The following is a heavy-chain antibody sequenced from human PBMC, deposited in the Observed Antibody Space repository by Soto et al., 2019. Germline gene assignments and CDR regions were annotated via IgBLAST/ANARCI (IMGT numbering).Heavy chain of an antibody. J-gene: IGHJ2*01. CDR3: ARDTNWGDWYFDL. V-gene: IGHV3-30-3*01. D-gene: IGHD7-27*01. Sequence: GGSLRLSCAASGFTFSSYAMHWVRQAPGKGLEWVAVISYDGSNKYYADSVKGRFTISRDNSKNTLYLQMNSLRAEDTAVYYCARDTNWGDWYFDLWGRGTLVTVSS. CDR1: GFTFSSYA. CDR2: ISYDGSNK.